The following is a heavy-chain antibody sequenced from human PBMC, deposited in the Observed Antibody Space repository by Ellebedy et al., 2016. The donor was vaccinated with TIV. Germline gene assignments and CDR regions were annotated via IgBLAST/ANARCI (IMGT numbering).Heavy chain of an antibody. D-gene: IGHD3-22*01. V-gene: IGHV4-39*01. CDR1: GGSISSSSYY. CDR3: ARHTPHGTYYYDSSGYYLYDYYGMDV. CDR2: IYYRGST. J-gene: IGHJ6*02. Sequence: MPSETLSLTCTVSGGSISSSSYYWGWIRQPPGKGLEWIGSIYYRGSTYYNPSLKSRVTISVDTSKNQFSLKLSSVTAADTAVYYCARHTPHGTYYYDSSGYYLYDYYGMDVWGQGTTVTVSS.